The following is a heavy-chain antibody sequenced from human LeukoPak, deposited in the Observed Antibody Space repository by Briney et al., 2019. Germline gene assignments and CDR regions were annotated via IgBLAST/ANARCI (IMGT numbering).Heavy chain of an antibody. CDR3: ASARAPPWGYYDYVWGSYRRLDY. CDR1: GGSISSYY. Sequence: PSETLSLTCTVSGGSISSYYWSWLRQPAGKGLEWIGRIYTSGSTNYNPSLKSRVTMSVDTSKNQFSLKLSSVTAADTAVYYCASARAPPWGYYDYVWGSYRRLDYWGQGTLVTVSS. D-gene: IGHD3-16*02. CDR2: IYTSGST. J-gene: IGHJ4*02. V-gene: IGHV4-4*07.